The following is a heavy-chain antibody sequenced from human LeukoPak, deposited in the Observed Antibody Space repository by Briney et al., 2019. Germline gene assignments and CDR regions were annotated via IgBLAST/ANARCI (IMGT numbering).Heavy chain of an antibody. Sequence: SGPTLVKPTQTLTLTCTFSGFSLSTSGVGVGWIRQPPGKALEWLALIYWDDDKRYSPSLKSRLTITKDTSKNQVVLTMTNMDPVDTATYYCAHVRSLDLKTYYFDYWGQGTLVTVSS. J-gene: IGHJ4*02. V-gene: IGHV2-5*02. CDR2: IYWDDDK. CDR3: AHVRSLDLKTYYFDY. CDR1: GFSLSTSGVG. D-gene: IGHD1-7*01.